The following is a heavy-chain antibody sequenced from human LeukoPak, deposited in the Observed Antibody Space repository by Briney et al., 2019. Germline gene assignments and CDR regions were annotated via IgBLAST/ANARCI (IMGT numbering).Heavy chain of an antibody. CDR3: AREHCSSTSCYTNEGFDY. Sequence: SETLSLTCTVSGGSISSGSYCWSWIRQPAGKGLEWIGRIYTSGSTNYNPSLKSRVTISVDTSKKQFSLKLSSVTAADTAVYYCAREHCSSTSCYTNEGFDYRGQGTLVTVSS. J-gene: IGHJ4*02. CDR1: GGSISSGSYC. D-gene: IGHD2-2*02. V-gene: IGHV4-61*02. CDR2: IYTSGST.